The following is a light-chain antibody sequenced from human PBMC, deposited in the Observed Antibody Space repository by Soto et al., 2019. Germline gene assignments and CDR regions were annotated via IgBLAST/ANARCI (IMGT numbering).Light chain of an antibody. J-gene: IGLJ2*01. CDR1: SSDIGGYDH. CDR2: DVN. CDR3: GSYTSITSGVI. V-gene: IGLV2-14*01. Sequence: QSALTQPASVSGSPGQSTTISCTGTSSDIGGYDHVSWYQQFPGKAPKLILYDVNTRPSGVSSRFSGSKSGNTASLTISGLQDEDEADYYCGSYTSITSGVIFGGGTKVTVL.